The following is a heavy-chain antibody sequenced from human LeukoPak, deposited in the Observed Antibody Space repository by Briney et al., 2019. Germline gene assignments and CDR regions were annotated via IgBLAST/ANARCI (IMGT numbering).Heavy chain of an antibody. D-gene: IGHD1-26*01. CDR2: IRGRGGST. Sequence: PGGSLRLSRAASGFTFSSYAMGWVGRAPGKGLEGVSAIRGRGGSTYYADTVKGSFTISRDNSKNTLYLQMNSLRAEDTAVYYCAKGIVGATLVIDYWGQGTLVTVSS. CDR1: GFTFSSYA. CDR3: AKGIVGATLVIDY. J-gene: IGHJ4*02. V-gene: IGHV3-23*01.